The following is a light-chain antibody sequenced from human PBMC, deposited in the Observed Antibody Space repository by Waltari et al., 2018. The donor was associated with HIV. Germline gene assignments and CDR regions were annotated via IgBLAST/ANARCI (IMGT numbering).Light chain of an antibody. V-gene: IGLV1-51*01. CDR2: DNS. Sequence: QSAFPQPPSVTAAPGPEATTACSGSTTNIRYTSVTWYQRLPGTPPKLLIYDNSGRPSGIPDRFSGSKSGTSATLGITGLQTGDEADYYCGTWDSSLSAVVFGTGTKVTVL. CDR3: GTWDSSLSAVV. CDR1: TTNIRYTS. J-gene: IGLJ1*01.